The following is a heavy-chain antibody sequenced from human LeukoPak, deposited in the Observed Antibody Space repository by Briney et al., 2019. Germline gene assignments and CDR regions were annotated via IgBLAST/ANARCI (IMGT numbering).Heavy chain of an antibody. CDR2: IHYSGNT. J-gene: IGHJ4*02. Sequence: TSETLSLTCTVSGGSVSSPYSYWSWIRQPPGKGLEWIGSIHYSGNTYYNPSLKSRVTISVDMSENQFSLKLSFVTAADTAVYYCVRHAIQKSSPDFDYWGQGTLVTVSS. V-gene: IGHV4-39*01. D-gene: IGHD5-18*01. CDR1: GGSVSSPYSY. CDR3: VRHAIQKSSPDFDY.